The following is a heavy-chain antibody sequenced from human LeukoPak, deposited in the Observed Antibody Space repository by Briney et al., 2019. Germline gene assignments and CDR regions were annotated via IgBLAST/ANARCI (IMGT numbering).Heavy chain of an antibody. Sequence: KPSETLSLTCTVSGYSISSGYYWGWIRQPPGKGLEWIGTIYHSGSTYYNPSLKSRVTISVDTSKNQFSLRLSSVTAADTAVSYCARRDVDSSGYLSFYFDYWGQGTPATVSS. D-gene: IGHD3-22*01. V-gene: IGHV4-38-2*02. CDR1: GYSISSGYY. CDR2: IYHSGST. J-gene: IGHJ4*02. CDR3: ARRDVDSSGYLSFYFDY.